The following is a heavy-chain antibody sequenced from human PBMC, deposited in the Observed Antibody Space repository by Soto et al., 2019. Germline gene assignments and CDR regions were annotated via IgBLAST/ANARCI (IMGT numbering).Heavy chain of an antibody. Sequence: PSETLSLTCTVSGASVSTGVYYWTWIRQHPGRGLEWIGYIDNSGSTYYNPSLTGRVDISVDTSKNQFSLNLQSLTAADTAVYFCGKFRFDYDSGSSIDNWGQGIQVTVSS. D-gene: IGHD3-22*01. CDR2: IDNSGST. V-gene: IGHV4-31*03. J-gene: IGHJ4*02. CDR1: GASVSTGVYY. CDR3: GKFRFDYDSGSSIDN.